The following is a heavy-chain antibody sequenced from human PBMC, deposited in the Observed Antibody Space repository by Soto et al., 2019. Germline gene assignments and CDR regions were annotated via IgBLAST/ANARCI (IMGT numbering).Heavy chain of an antibody. CDR1: GFSLSTSGMC. V-gene: IGHV2-70*01. CDR2: IDWDDDK. J-gene: IGHJ6*02. CDR3: ARIRDGYNYYYGMDV. Sequence: SGPTLVNPTQTLTLTCTFSGFSLSTSGMCVSWIRQPPGKALEWLALIDWDDDKYYSTSLKTRHTIPKDTSKNQVVLTMTNMDPVDTATYYCARIRDGYNYYYGMDVWGQGTTVTVSS.